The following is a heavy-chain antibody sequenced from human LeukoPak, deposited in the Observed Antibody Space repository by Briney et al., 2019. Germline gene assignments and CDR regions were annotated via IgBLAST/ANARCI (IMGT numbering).Heavy chain of an antibody. J-gene: IGHJ4*02. V-gene: IGHV1-18*04. CDR2: ISAYNGNT. D-gene: IGHD4-17*01. CDR3: ARDLIHYGDYGLSGY. CDR1: GYTFTGYY. Sequence: GASVKVSCKASGYTFTGYYIHWVRQAPGQGLEWMGWISAYNGNTNYAQKLQGRVTMTTDTSTSTAYMELRSLRSDDTAVYYCARDLIHYGDYGLSGYWGQGALVTVSS.